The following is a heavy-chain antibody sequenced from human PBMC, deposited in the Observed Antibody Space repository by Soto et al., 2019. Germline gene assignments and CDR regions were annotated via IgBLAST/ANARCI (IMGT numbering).Heavy chain of an antibody. CDR1: GFTFSSYD. J-gene: IGHJ4*02. Sequence: EVQLVESGGGLVQPGGSLRLSCAASGFTFSSYDMHWVRQATGKGLEWVSAIGTAGDTYYPGSVKGRFTISRENATNSLYLQMNSLRAGDTAVYYCARGWRGDYGSGSYYRPIDYWGQGTLVTVSS. CDR2: IGTAGDT. D-gene: IGHD3-10*01. V-gene: IGHV3-13*01. CDR3: ARGWRGDYGSGSYYRPIDY.